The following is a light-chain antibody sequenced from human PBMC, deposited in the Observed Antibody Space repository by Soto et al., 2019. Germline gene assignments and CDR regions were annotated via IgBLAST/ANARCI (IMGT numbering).Light chain of an antibody. V-gene: IGLV2-14*03. CDR1: ASDIGRYDY. J-gene: IGLJ1*01. CDR3: TSYISSSAFFV. Sequence: QSALAQPASVSGSPGQSVTISCTGSASDIGRYDYVSWYQQYPGNTPKLLIYEVSHRPSGVSDRFSGPKSGDTASLTISGVQFQDEATSYCTSYISSSAFFVFGNGTKVTVL. CDR2: EVS.